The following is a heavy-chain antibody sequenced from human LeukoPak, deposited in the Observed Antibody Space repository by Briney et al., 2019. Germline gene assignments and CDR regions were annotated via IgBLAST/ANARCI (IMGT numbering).Heavy chain of an antibody. D-gene: IGHD3-22*01. J-gene: IGHJ4*02. CDR2: IYYSGST. V-gene: IGHV4-59*04. Sequence: PSETLSLTCTVSGGSISSYYWSWIRQPPGKGLEWIGYIYYSGSTYYNPSLKSRVTISVDTSKNQFSLKLSSVTAADTAVYYCARHVDYYDSSDQTDYWGQGTLVTVSS. CDR3: ARHVDYYDSSDQTDY. CDR1: GGSISSYY.